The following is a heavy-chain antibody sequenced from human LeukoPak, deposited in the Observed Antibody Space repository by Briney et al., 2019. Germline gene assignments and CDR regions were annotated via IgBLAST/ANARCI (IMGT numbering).Heavy chain of an antibody. J-gene: IGHJ4*02. CDR3: ARGGDYYDSSGYYYDY. Sequence: ASVTVSCKASGYTFTSYYMHWVRQAPGQGLEWMGIINPSGGSTSYAQKFQGRVTMTRDTSTSTVYMELSSLRSEDTAVYYCARGGDYYDSSGYYYDYWGQGTLVTVSS. V-gene: IGHV1-46*01. D-gene: IGHD3-22*01. CDR1: GYTFTSYY. CDR2: INPSGGST.